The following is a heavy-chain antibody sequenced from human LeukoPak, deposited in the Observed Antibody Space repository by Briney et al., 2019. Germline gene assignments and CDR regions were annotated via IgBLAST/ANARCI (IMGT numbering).Heavy chain of an antibody. Sequence: ASVKVSCKASGYTFTSNYIHWVRQAPGQGLEWMGMIYPRDGSTSYAQKFQGRVTVTRDTSTSTVHMELSGLRSEDTAVYYCARDLGYCTNGVCHTRFDYWGQGTLVAVSS. CDR3: ARDLGYCTNGVCHTRFDY. D-gene: IGHD2-8*01. J-gene: IGHJ4*02. CDR2: IYPRDGST. V-gene: IGHV1-46*01. CDR1: GYTFTSNY.